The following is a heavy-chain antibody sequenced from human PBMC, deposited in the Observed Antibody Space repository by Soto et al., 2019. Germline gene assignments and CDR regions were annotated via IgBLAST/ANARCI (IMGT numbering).Heavy chain of an antibody. V-gene: IGHV1-2*02. CDR1: GYTLTELS. D-gene: IGHD3-3*01. CDR3: ARDRPITIFFYGMDV. Sequence: VKFSYKVSGYTLTELSIHWVRQAPGHGLEWMGWINPSNGATNYAQEFQGRVTVTWDRSINTAYMELSSLRSDDTAVYYCARDRPITIFFYGMDVWGQGTTVTVSS. CDR2: INPSNGAT. J-gene: IGHJ6*02.